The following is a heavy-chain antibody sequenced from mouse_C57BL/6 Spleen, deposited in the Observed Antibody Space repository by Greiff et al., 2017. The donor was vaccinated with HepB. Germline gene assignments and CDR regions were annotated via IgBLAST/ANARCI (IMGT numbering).Heavy chain of an antibody. D-gene: IGHD1-1*01. CDR3: ARGRSTTVVAPYFDY. J-gene: IGHJ2*01. CDR2: IYPRSGNT. V-gene: IGHV1-81*01. Sequence: QVQLQQSGAELARPGASVKLSCKASGYTFTSYGISWVKQRTGQGLEWIGEIYPRSGNTYYNEKFKGKATLTADKSSSTAYMELRSLTSEDSAVYFCARGRSTTVVAPYFDYWGQGTTLTVSS. CDR1: GYTFTSYG.